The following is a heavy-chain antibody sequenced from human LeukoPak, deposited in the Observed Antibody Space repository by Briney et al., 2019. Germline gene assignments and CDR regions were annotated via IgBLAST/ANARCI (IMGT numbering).Heavy chain of an antibody. Sequence: GGSLRLSCAASGFTFSTYAMSWVRQAPGKGLEWVSAISGSGGGTYYADSVKGRFTISRDNSKNTMYLQMNSLRAEDTAVYCCAKGGLGLYFEYWGQGTLVTVSS. CDR1: GFTFSTYA. CDR2: ISGSGGGT. D-gene: IGHD3-16*01. V-gene: IGHV3-23*01. CDR3: AKGGLGLYFEY. J-gene: IGHJ4*02.